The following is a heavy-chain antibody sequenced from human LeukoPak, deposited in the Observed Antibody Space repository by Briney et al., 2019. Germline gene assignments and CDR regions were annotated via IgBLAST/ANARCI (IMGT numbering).Heavy chain of an antibody. CDR2: IKLDGSEK. J-gene: IGHJ4*02. CDR1: GFMFSSNW. CDR3: AKSSEYYDFWTSYLADS. D-gene: IGHD3-3*01. Sequence: GGSLRLSCAASGFMFSSNWMSWVRQAPGKGLEWVANIKLDGSEKNYMDSVKGRFTISRDDAKSSLYLQMNNLRAEDTAVYYCAKSSEYYDFWTSYLADSWGQGTRVTVPS. V-gene: IGHV3-7*01.